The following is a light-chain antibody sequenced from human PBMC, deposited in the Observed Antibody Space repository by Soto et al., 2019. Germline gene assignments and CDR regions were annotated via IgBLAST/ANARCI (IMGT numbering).Light chain of an antibody. J-gene: IGKJ1*01. Sequence: EIVLTQFPATLSLSPGERATLSCRASQSVSSNYLAWYHQSPGQPPNLLSFGASNRAPGIPGRFSCSGSGTYFTLTISRLEPEDFAVYYCQQYGSSINTFGQGAKVDIQ. CDR3: QQYGSSINT. V-gene: IGKV3-20*01. CDR1: QSVSSNY. CDR2: GAS.